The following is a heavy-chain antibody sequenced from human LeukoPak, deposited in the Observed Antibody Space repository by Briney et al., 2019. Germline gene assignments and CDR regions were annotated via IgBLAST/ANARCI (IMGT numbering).Heavy chain of an antibody. Sequence: AGGSLRLSCAASGFTFSDYYMSWIRQAPGKGLDWVSYVTSSGGITCYADSVKGRFTVSRDNAKNSLYLQMNSLRAEDTAVYYCAGERNCGGDCYQGSWFDPWGQGTLVTVSS. CDR2: VTSSGGIT. CDR1: GFTFSDYY. V-gene: IGHV3-11*04. D-gene: IGHD2-21*02. J-gene: IGHJ5*02. CDR3: AGERNCGGDCYQGSWFDP.